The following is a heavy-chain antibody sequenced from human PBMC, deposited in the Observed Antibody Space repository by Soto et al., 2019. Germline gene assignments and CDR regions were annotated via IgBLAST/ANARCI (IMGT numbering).Heavy chain of an antibody. J-gene: IGHJ4*02. CDR3: ARLPLRRTREDVDY. V-gene: IGHV4-39*01. Sequence: QLQLQESGPGLVKPSETLPLTCSVSGGSISSSSYNWGWIRRPPGKGLEWIGSFYYGGSPYYHPSLKSRVTISVDTSKNQFSLNLNSVTAADTAVYYCARLPLRRTREDVDYWGQGTLVAVSS. CDR2: FYYGGSP. CDR1: GGSISSSSYN. D-gene: IGHD4-17*01.